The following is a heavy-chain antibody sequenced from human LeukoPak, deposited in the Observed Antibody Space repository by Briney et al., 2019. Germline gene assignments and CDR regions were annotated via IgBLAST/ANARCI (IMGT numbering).Heavy chain of an antibody. Sequence: ASVKVPCKASGYTFTSYYMHWVRQAPGQGLEWMGIINPSGGSTSYAQKFQGRVTMTRDMSTSTVYMELSSLRSEDTAVYYCARSYGDYYDAFDIWGQGTMVTVSS. CDR3: ARSYGDYYDAFDI. V-gene: IGHV1-46*01. CDR2: INPSGGST. J-gene: IGHJ3*02. CDR1: GYTFTSYY. D-gene: IGHD4-17*01.